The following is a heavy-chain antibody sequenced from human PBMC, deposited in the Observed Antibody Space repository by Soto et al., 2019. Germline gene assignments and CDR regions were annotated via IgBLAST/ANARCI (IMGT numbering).Heavy chain of an antibody. D-gene: IGHD4-17*01. CDR2: ISSSGITI. CDR1: GFTFSDYY. J-gene: IGHJ4*02. V-gene: IGHV3-11*01. CDR3: ARDLATTVTKNGFDY. Sequence: GGSLRLSCAASGFTFSDYYMSWIRQAPGKGLEGVSYISSSGITIYYADSVKGRFTISRDNAKNSLYLQMNSLRAEDTAVYYCARDLATTVTKNGFDYWGQGTLVTVSS.